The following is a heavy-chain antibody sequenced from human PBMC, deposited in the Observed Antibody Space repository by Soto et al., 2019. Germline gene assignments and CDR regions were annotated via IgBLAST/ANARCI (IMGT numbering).Heavy chain of an antibody. J-gene: IGHJ4*02. Sequence: LGESLKISCKGSGYSFTSYWIGWVRQMPGKGLEWMGIIYPGDSDTRYSPSFQGQVTISADKSISTAYLQWSSLKASDTAMYYCWRYFAPYYDFWSGYYGFYLDYWGQGTLVTVSS. CDR3: WRYFAPYYDFWSGYYGFYLDY. CDR2: IYPGDSDT. D-gene: IGHD3-3*01. CDR1: GYSFTSYW. V-gene: IGHV5-51*01.